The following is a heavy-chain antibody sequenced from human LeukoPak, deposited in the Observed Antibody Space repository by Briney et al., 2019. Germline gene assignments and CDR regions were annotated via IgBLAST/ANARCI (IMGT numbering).Heavy chain of an antibody. V-gene: IGHV4-4*07. CDR1: DYSISSGYY. D-gene: IGHD6-13*01. J-gene: IGHJ6*03. CDR3: ARGGRSSSWLYYMDV. CDR2: IYTSGST. Sequence: PSETLSLTCTVSDYSISSGYYWGWIRQPAGKGLEWIGRIYTSGSTNYNPSLKSRVTMSVDTSKNQFSLNLSSVTAADTAVYYCARGGRSSSWLYYMDVWGKGTTVTISS.